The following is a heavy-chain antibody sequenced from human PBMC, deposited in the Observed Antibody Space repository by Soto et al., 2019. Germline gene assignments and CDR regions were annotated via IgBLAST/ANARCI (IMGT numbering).Heavy chain of an antibody. Sequence: DSVKVSCKASGYTFTSYAMHWVRQAPGQRLEWMGWINAGNGNTRYSQKFQGRVTITRDTSASTAYMELSSLRSEDTAVYYCERDGCSSTSCYFVLTDYYFDYCGQ. CDR2: INAGNGNT. D-gene: IGHD2-2*01. CDR3: ERDGCSSTSCYFVLTDYYFDY. V-gene: IGHV1-3*01. CDR1: GYTFTSYA. J-gene: IGHJ4*02.